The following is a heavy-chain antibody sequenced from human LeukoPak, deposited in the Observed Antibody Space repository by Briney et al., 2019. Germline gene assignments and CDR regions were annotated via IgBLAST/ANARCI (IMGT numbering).Heavy chain of an antibody. J-gene: IGHJ4*02. V-gene: IGHV1-18*01. CDR2: ISAYNGNT. CDR3: ARDTLERRNIDY. CDR1: GYTFTSYG. D-gene: IGHD1-1*01. Sequence: ASVKLSCKASGYTFTSYGISWVRQAPGQGLEWMGWISAYNGNTNYAEELQGRVTMTTDTSTSTAYMEVRSLRCDDTAVYYCARDTLERRNIDYWGQGTLVTVSS.